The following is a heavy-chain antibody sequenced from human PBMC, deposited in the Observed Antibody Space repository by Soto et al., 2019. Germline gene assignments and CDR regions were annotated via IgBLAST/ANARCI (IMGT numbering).Heavy chain of an antibody. CDR2: ISYDGSNK. CDR1: GFTFSSYG. D-gene: IGHD6-13*01. Sequence: GGSLRLSCAASGFTFSSYGMHWVRQAPGKGLEWVAVISYDGSNKYYADSVKGRFTISRDNSKNTLYLQMNSLRAEDTAVYYCAKLPPHIAAAWGQGTLVTVSS. CDR3: AKLPPHIAAA. V-gene: IGHV3-30*18. J-gene: IGHJ5*02.